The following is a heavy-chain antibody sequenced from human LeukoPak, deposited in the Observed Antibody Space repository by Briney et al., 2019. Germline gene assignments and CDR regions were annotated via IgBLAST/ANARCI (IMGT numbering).Heavy chain of an antibody. CDR2: ITDDGYNT. V-gene: IGHV3-23*01. CDR1: GFTFSNHD. D-gene: IGHD6-19*01. CDR3: AKDLSYTSGASDH. J-gene: IGHJ4*02. Sequence: GGSLRLSCAASGFTFSNHDMAWVRQAPGKGLEWVSTITDDGYNTYSADSVKGRITFSRDNSKNTLSLQLRSLRAEDTAVYYCAKDLSYTSGASDHWGQGTLVTVSS.